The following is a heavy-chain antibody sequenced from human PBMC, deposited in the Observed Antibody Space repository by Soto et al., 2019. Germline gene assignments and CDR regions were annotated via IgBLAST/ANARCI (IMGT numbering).Heavy chain of an antibody. CDR1: GGSISSSSYY. J-gene: IGHJ4*02. CDR3: ARHGDGYKGGIDY. Sequence: SEILSLTCTVSGGSISSSSYYWGWIRQPPGKGLEWIGSIYYSGSTYYNPSLKSRVTISVDTSKNQFSLKLSSVTAADTAVYYCARHGDGYKGGIDYWGQGTLVTVSS. D-gene: IGHD5-12*01. CDR2: IYYSGST. V-gene: IGHV4-39*01.